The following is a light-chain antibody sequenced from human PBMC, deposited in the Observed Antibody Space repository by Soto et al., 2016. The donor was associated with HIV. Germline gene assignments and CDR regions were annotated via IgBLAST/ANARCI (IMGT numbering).Light chain of an antibody. CDR2: DES. J-gene: IGLJ2*01. V-gene: IGLV3-21*03. CDR3: QVWDRSSDHVV. Sequence: LTQPPSVSVAPGKTARITCGGDNVGSKSVHWHQQRPGQAPILVVFDESDRPSGIPDRFSGSKSGNTATLSINRVEAGDEADYYCQVWDRSSDHVVFGGGTKLSVL. CDR1: NVGSKS.